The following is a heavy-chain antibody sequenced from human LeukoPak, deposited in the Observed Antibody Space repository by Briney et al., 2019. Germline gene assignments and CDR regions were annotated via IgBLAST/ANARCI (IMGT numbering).Heavy chain of an antibody. CDR2: INTNTGNP. CDR1: GYTFTSYA. J-gene: IGHJ6*02. CDR3: ARALSSWYYYYGMDV. V-gene: IGHV7-4-1*02. D-gene: IGHD6-13*01. Sequence: ASVKVSCKASGYTFTSYAMNWVRQAPGQGLEWMGWINTNTGNPTYAQGFTGRFVFSSDTSVSTAYLQISSLKAEDTAVYYCARALSSWYYYYGMDVWGQGTTVTVSS.